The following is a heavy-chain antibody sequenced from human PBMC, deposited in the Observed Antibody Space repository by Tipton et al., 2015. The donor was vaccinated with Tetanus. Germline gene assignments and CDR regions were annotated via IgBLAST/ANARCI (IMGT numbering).Heavy chain of an antibody. CDR3: ARENGGYDYYYYYGMDV. D-gene: IGHD5-12*01. V-gene: IGHV3-21*01. Sequence: QLVQSGGGVVQPGRSLRLSCAASGFTFSSYSMNWVRQAPGKGLEWVSSISSSSSYIYYADSVKGRFTISRDNAKNSLYLQMNSLRAEDTAVYYCARENGGYDYYYYYGMDVWGQGTTVTVSS. CDR2: ISSSSSYI. CDR1: GFTFSSYS. J-gene: IGHJ6*02.